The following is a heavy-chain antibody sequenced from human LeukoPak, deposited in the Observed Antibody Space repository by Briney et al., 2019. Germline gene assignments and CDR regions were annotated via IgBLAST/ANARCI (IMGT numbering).Heavy chain of an antibody. V-gene: IGHV1-69*05. CDR3: ARGNGTYTPSNY. CDR1: GGLGQRFA. J-gene: IGHJ4*02. CDR2: ITPLVSTT. D-gene: IGHD1-26*01. Sequence: GKVPWRESGGLGQRFAIGWGRQTQKQGLEWMGGITPLVSTTVYARKFQGRVTFTTDEATRTVYMELRSLRSDDTAIYYCARGNGTYTPSNYWGQGTLVTVSS.